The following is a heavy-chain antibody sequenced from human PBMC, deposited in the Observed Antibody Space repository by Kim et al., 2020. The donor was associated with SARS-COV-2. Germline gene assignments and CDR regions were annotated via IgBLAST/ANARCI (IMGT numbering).Heavy chain of an antibody. V-gene: IGHV6-1*01. Sequence: SQTLSLTCVISGDSVSSNRAAWNWIRQSPSRGLEWLGRTYYRSKWSTEYAVSVKSRITIKSDTSKNQFSLQLNSVTPEDTAVYYCAKDTSGRSPLDYWDQGTLVTVSS. CDR3: AKDTSGRSPLDY. CDR1: GDSVSSNRAA. J-gene: IGHJ4*02. CDR2: TYYRSKWST. D-gene: IGHD2-15*01.